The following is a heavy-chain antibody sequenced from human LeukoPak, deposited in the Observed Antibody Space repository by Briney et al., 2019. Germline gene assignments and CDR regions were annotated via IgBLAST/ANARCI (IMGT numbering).Heavy chain of an antibody. V-gene: IGHV4-59*01. D-gene: IGHD3-22*01. CDR2: IYYSGST. CDR1: GGSISSYY. Sequence: SGTLSLTCTVAGGSISSYYWSWIRQPPGKGLEWIGYIYYSGSTNYNPSLKSRVTISVDTSKNQFSLKLSSVTAADTAVYYCARDDSSGYCDYCGQGTLVTVSS. CDR3: ARDDSSGYCDY. J-gene: IGHJ4*02.